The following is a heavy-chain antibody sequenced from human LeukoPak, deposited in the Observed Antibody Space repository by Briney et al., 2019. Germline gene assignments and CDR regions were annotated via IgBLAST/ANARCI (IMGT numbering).Heavy chain of an antibody. V-gene: IGHV4-38-2*02. CDR1: GYSISSGYY. D-gene: IGHD3-16*01. CDR3: ARAWGVEGKFDY. Sequence: SETLSLTCTVSGYSISSGYYWGWIRQPPGKGLEWIGSIYHSGSTYYNPSLKSRVTISVDTSKNQFSLKLSSVTAADTAVYYCARAWGVEGKFDYWGQGTLVTVPS. J-gene: IGHJ4*02. CDR2: IYHSGST.